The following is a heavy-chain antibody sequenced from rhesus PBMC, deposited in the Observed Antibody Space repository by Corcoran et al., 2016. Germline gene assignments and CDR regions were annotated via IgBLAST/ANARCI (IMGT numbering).Heavy chain of an antibody. CDR3: ARWGREGGTGFDY. CDR1: GYTFTSYS. Sequence: QVQLVQSGAEVKKPGASVKLSCKASGYTFTSYSINWVRQAPGQGLEGTEWSKPKKGKTGNAQKFQGSIIMTRETSRSTAYMELSSLGSEDTAVYYCARWGREGGTGFDYWGQGVLVTVSS. CDR2: SKPKKGKT. J-gene: IGHJ4*01. D-gene: IGHD3-3*01. V-gene: IGHV1-200*01.